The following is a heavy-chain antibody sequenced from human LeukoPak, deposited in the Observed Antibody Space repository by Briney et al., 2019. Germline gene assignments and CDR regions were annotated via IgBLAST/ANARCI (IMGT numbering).Heavy chain of an antibody. CDR3: ARDLWRLAYYYYYMDV. V-gene: IGHV3-30*19. CDR1: GLTFNNYG. Sequence: PGGSLRLSCAASGLTFNNYGMHWVRQAPGKGLEWVAVISYDGSNKYYADSVKGRFTISRDNSKNTLYLQMNSLGAEDTAVYYCARDLWRLAYYYYYMDVWGKGTTVTVSS. CDR2: ISYDGSNK. D-gene: IGHD6-19*01. J-gene: IGHJ6*03.